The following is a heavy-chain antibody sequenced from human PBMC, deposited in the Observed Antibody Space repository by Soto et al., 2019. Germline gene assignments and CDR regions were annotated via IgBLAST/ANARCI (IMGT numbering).Heavy chain of an antibody. Sequence: QLQLQESGSGLVKPSQTLSLTCAVSGGSISSGGYSWSWIRQPPGKGLEWIGYIYHSGSTYYNPSLKSRVTISVDSSKNQFSLKLSSLTAADTAVYYCARAGGLGAVAVDYWGQGTLVTVSS. J-gene: IGHJ4*02. CDR1: GGSISSGGYS. V-gene: IGHV4-30-2*01. D-gene: IGHD6-19*01. CDR2: IYHSGST. CDR3: ARAGGLGAVAVDY.